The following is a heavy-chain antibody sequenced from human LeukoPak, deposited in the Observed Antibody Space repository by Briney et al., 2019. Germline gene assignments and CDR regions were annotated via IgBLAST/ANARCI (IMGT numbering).Heavy chain of an antibody. V-gene: IGHV4-39*01. CDR1: GGSISSSSYY. J-gene: IGHJ1*01. D-gene: IGHD3-22*01. CDR3: AVYYYDSSGYYYEQLGYFQH. Sequence: SETLSLTCTVSGGSISSSSYYWGWIRQPPGKGLEWIGSIYYSGSTYYNPSLKSRVTISVDTSKNQFFLKLSSVTAADTAVYYCAVYYYDSSGYYYEQLGYFQHWGQGTLVTVSS. CDR2: IYYSGST.